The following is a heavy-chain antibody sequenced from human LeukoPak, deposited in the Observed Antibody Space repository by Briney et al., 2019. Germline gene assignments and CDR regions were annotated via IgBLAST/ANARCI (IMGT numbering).Heavy chain of an antibody. J-gene: IGHJ4*02. CDR3: ARGELGGYVPNLSY. V-gene: IGHV1-69*05. Sequence: ASVKVSCKASGGTFSSYAISWVRQAPGQGLEWMGRIIPIFGTANYAQKFQGRVTITTDESTSTAYMELSSLRSEDTAVYYCARGELGGYVPNLSYWGQGTLVTVSS. CDR1: GGTFSSYA. CDR2: IIPIFGTA. D-gene: IGHD5-12*01.